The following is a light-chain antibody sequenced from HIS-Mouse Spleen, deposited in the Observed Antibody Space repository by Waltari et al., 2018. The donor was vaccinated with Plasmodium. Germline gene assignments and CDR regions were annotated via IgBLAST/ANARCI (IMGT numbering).Light chain of an antibody. CDR1: ISRIGSLT. V-gene: IGLV1-44*01. CDR3: AAWDDSLNGVV. J-gene: IGLJ2*01. Sequence: QSVLTQPPSASGPPGQTVTPSCSASISRIGSLTVHSYQQLPGTAPKLLIYSNNQRPSGVPDRFSGSKSGTSASLAISGLQSEDEADYYCAAWDDSLNGVVFAGGTKLTVL. CDR2: SNN.